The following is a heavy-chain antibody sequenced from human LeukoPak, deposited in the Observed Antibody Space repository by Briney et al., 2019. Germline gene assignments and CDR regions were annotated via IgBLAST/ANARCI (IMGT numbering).Heavy chain of an antibody. CDR3: AGRAYNWNFDY. V-gene: IGHV5-51*01. CDR2: IYPGDSDT. Sequence: GESLKISCKGSGYSFTSYWIGWVRQMPGKGLEWMGIIYPGDSDTRYSPSFQGQVTISADKSISTAYLQWSSLRASDTGMYYCAGRAYNWNFDYWGQGTLVTVSS. J-gene: IGHJ4*02. D-gene: IGHD1-20*01. CDR1: GYSFTSYW.